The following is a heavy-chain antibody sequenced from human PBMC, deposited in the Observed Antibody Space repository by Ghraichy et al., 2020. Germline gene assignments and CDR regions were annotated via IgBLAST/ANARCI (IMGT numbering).Heavy chain of an antibody. CDR1: GFTFSDYY. D-gene: IGHD1-26*01. J-gene: IGHJ4*02. Sequence: GESLNISCAASGFTFSDYYMSWIRQAPGKGLEWVSYISSSSSYTNYADSVKGRFTISRDNAKNSLYLQMNSLRAEDTAVYYCARGGLGELPDYWGQGTLVTVSS. CDR3: ARGGLGELPDY. V-gene: IGHV3-11*05. CDR2: ISSSSSYT.